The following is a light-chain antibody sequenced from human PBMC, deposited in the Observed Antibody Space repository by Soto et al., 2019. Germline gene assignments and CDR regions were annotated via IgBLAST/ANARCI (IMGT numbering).Light chain of an antibody. Sequence: QSALTQPRSVSGSPGQSVTISCTGSSSDVGDYNYVSWYQQHPGKAPNLMIYDVSQRPSGVPDRFSGSKSGNTASLTISGLQAEDEADYYCCSYAGSVLFGGGTKVTVL. V-gene: IGLV2-11*01. CDR1: SSDVGDYNY. J-gene: IGLJ2*01. CDR2: DVS. CDR3: CSYAGSVL.